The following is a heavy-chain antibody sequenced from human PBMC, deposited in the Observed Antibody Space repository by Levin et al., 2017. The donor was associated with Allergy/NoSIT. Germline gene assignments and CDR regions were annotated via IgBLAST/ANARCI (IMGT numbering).Heavy chain of an antibody. V-gene: IGHV4-31*03. D-gene: IGHD3-22*01. CDR3: ARVTGTYYYDSSGYYYPKFYDAFDI. J-gene: IGHJ3*02. CDR1: GGSISSGGYY. Sequence: SQTLSLTCTVSGGSISSGGYYWSWIRQHPGKGLEWIGYIYYSGSTYYNPSLKSRVTISVDTSKNQFSLKLSSVTAADTAVYYCARVTGTYYYDSSGYYYPKFYDAFDIWGQGTMVTVSS. CDR2: IYYSGST.